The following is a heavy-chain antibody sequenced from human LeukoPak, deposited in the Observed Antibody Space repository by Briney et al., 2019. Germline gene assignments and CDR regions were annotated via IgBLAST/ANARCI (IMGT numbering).Heavy chain of an antibody. CDR1: GFTFSSYG. CDR3: AKGNGGYCRGGTCHHYYYGMDV. CDR2: ISYDGSNK. Sequence: GGSVSLSCAASGFTFSSYGIHWVRQAPGKGLEWVAVISYDGSNKYYADSVKGRFTISRDNSKNTLFLQMNSLRLEDTAVYSCAKGNGGYCRGGTCHHYYYGMDVWGLGTTVTVS. D-gene: IGHD2-15*01. V-gene: IGHV3-30*18. J-gene: IGHJ6*02.